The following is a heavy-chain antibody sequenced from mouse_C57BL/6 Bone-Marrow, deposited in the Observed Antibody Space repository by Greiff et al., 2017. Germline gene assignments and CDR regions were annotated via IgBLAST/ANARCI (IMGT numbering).Heavy chain of an antibody. D-gene: IGHD2-4*01. Sequence: VQLQQPGAELVKPGASVKLSCKASGYTFTSYWMHWVKQRPGQGLEWIGMIHPNSGSTNYNEKFKSKATLTVDKSSSTAYMQLSSLTSEDSAVYYCVCDYDSYAMDYWGQGTSVTVSS. CDR3: VCDYDSYAMDY. V-gene: IGHV1-64*01. CDR1: GYTFTSYW. CDR2: IHPNSGST. J-gene: IGHJ4*01.